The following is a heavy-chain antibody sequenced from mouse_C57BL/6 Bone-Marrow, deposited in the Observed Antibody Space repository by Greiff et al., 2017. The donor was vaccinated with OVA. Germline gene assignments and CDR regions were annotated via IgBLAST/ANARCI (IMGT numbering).Heavy chain of an antibody. D-gene: IGHD2-4*01. CDR1: GYTFTSYW. J-gene: IGHJ3*01. CDR3: AREDYDYDGAWFAY. Sequence: QVQLKESGAELVKPGASVKLSCKASGYTFTSYWMHWVKQRPGQGLEWIGMIHPNSGSTNYNEKFKSKATLTVDKSSSTAYMQLSSLTSEDSAVYYCAREDYDYDGAWFAYWGQGTLVTVSA. V-gene: IGHV1-64*01. CDR2: IHPNSGST.